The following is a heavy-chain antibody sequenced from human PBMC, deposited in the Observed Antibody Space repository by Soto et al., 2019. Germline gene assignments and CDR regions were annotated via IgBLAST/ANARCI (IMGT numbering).Heavy chain of an antibody. J-gene: IGHJ1*01. D-gene: IGHD3-22*01. CDR1: GFTFSSYA. CDR3: ARGPKIYYYDSSGYYRAEYFQH. Sequence: GSLRLSCAASGFTFSSYAMHWVRQAPGKGLEWVAVISYDGSNKYYADSVKGRFTISRDNSKNTLYLQMNSLRAEDTAVYYCARGPKIYYYDSSGYYRAEYFQHWGQGTLVTVSS. CDR2: ISYDGSNK. V-gene: IGHV3-30*04.